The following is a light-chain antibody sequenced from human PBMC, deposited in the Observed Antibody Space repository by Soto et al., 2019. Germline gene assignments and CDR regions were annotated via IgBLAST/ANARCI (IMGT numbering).Light chain of an antibody. V-gene: IGLV2-8*01. CDR1: SSDVGGYNY. Sequence: QSVLTQPPSASGSPGQSVTISCTGTSSDVGGYNYVSWYQQRPGKAPKLMIYEVSKRPSGVPDRFSGSKSGNTASLTVSGLQAEDEADYYGSSYAGSNNLVFGGGTKVTVL. CDR2: EVS. J-gene: IGLJ2*01. CDR3: SSYAGSNNLV.